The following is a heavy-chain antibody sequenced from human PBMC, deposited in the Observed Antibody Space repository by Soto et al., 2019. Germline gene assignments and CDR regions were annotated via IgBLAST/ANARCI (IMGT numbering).Heavy chain of an antibody. Sequence: SETLSLTCTVSGGSISSGGYYWGWIRQPPGKGLEWIGSIYHSGSTYYNPSLKSRVTISVDTSKNQFSLKLSSVTAADTAVYYCARDVSMGYYFDYWGQGTLVTVSS. CDR1: GGSISSGGYY. J-gene: IGHJ4*02. CDR2: IYHSGST. V-gene: IGHV4-39*07. CDR3: ARDVSMGYYFDY. D-gene: IGHD1-26*01.